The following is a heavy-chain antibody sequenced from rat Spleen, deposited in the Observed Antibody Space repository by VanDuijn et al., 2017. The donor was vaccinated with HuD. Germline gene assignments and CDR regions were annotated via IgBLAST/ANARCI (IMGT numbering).Heavy chain of an antibody. Sequence: EVQLVESGGGLVQPGTSLKLSCAASGFTFSNYDMAWVRQAPTKGLEWVASISPSGGSTYYRDSVKGRFTVSRDNAKSTLYLQMDSLRSEYTATNYWARHPDYSNDFDYWGQGVMVTVSS. J-gene: IGHJ2*01. CDR2: ISPSGGST. D-gene: IGHD1-1*01. CDR1: GFTFSNYD. CDR3: ARHPDYSNDFDY. V-gene: IGHV5-25*01.